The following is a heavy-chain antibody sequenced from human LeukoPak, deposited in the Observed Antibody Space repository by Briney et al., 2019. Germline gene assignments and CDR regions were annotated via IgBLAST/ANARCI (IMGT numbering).Heavy chain of an antibody. CDR3: ARESTAGWFDP. Sequence: GGSLRLSCAASGFTFSSFGMHWVRQAPGKGLEWVAVIWYDASNKYYVDSVEGRFTISRDNSKNTLYLQMNSLRDDDTAVYYCARESTAGWFDPWGQGTLVTVSS. CDR2: IWYDASNK. V-gene: IGHV3-33*01. J-gene: IGHJ5*02. CDR1: GFTFSSFG.